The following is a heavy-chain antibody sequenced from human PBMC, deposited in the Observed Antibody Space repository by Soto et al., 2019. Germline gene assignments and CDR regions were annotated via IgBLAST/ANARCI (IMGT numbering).Heavy chain of an antibody. V-gene: IGHV3-23*01. J-gene: IGHJ4*02. CDR3: AKDLLHLGIYYFHS. CDR2: ISGSGGST. Sequence: EVQLLEAGGGLVQPGGSLRLSCAASGFTFRRYAMSWVRQAPGKGLEWVYAISGSGGSTYHADSVKGRFTISRDNSKNPLYLQMNSLMAEDTAVYYCAKDLLHLGIYYFHSCVQGTLVTVSS. D-gene: IGHD3-16*01. CDR1: GFTFRRYA.